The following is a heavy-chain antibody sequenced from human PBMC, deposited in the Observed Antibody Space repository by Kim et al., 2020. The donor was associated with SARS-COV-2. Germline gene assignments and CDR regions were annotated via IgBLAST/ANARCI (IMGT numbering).Heavy chain of an antibody. CDR1: GFTFTGSA. V-gene: IGHV3-23*01. J-gene: IGHJ4*02. D-gene: IGHD2-21*01. CDR2: IDGSDGTA. CDR3: NNTRCELIWDH. Sequence: GGSLRLSCTTSGFTFTGSAMSWVRQAPGKGLEWVASIDGSDGTAYYEDSVAGRVTISSANDKNTLNLQMHIIRLNTTDIDECNNTRCELIWDHWGQG.